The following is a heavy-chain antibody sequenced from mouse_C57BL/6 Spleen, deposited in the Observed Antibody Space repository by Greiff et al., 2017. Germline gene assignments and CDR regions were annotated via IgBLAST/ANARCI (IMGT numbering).Heavy chain of an antibody. Sequence: VKLVESGPELVKPGASVKISCKASGYTFTDYYIHWVKQRPGQGLEWIGWIFPGSGSTYYNEKFKGKATLTVDKSSSTAYMLLSSLPSEDSAVYFCANPSDYWGQGTTLTVSS. CDR1: GYTFTDYY. J-gene: IGHJ2*01. CDR2: IFPGSGST. V-gene: IGHV1-75*01. CDR3: ANPSDY.